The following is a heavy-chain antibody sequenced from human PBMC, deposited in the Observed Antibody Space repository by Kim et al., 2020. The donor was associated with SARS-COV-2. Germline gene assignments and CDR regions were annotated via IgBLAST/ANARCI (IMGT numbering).Heavy chain of an antibody. J-gene: IGHJ3*02. CDR2: TYYRSKWYN. D-gene: IGHD6-13*01. V-gene: IGHV6-1*01. Sequence: SQTLSLTCAISGDSVSSNSAAWNWIRQSPSRGLEWLGRTYYRSKWYNDYAVSVKSRITINPDTSKNQFSLQLNSVTPEDTAVYYCAREHSSSWYPWIAFDIWGQGTMVTVSS. CDR3: AREHSSSWYPWIAFDI. CDR1: GDSVSSNSAA.